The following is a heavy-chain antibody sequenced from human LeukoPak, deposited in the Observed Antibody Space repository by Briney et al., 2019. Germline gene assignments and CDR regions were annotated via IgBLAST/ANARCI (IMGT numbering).Heavy chain of an antibody. CDR2: VYYSGST. CDR1: GGSISPYY. Sequence: SETLSLTCSVSGGSISPYYWSWIRQPPGKGLEWIGYVYYSGSTYYYPSLKSRLTISVDTSKNQFSLKLSSVTAADTAVYYCARGPNRRGKDPHDYWGQGTLVTVSS. J-gene: IGHJ4*02. D-gene: IGHD2-8*01. V-gene: IGHV4-59*12. CDR3: ARGPNRRGKDPHDY.